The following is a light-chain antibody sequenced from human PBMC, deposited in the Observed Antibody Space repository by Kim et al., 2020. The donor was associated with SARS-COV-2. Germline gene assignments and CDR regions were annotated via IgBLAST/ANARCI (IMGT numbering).Light chain of an antibody. J-gene: IGLJ2*01. Sequence: GQSITISCTGATNDIGLFNHVSWYQQHPGQVPKVIIYGVTSRPSGVSHRFSGSKYGNTASLTISELQAEDEADYYCSSYTASSTRIFGGGTQLTVL. CDR3: SSYTASSTRI. CDR2: GVT. CDR1: TNDIGLFNH. V-gene: IGLV2-14*03.